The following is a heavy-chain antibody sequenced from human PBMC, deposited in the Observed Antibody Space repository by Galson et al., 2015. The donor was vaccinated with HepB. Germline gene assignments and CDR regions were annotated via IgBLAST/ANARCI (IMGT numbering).Heavy chain of an antibody. Sequence: SLRLSCAASGFTFGDYDMSWVRQAPGKGLEWVGFIRSKAFGGTIEYAASVKGRLTISRDDSKSIAYLQMNSLKTEDTGVYYCTIGDTSGWFSQMGAFDIWGQGTMVTVAS. CDR1: GFTFGDYD. V-gene: IGHV3-49*04. D-gene: IGHD6-19*01. CDR2: IRSKAFGGTI. J-gene: IGHJ3*02. CDR3: TIGDTSGWFSQMGAFDI.